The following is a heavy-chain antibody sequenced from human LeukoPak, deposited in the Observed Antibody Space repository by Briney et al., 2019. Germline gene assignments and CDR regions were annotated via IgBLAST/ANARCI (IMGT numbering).Heavy chain of an antibody. J-gene: IGHJ4*02. CDR1: GFTFSYAW. Sequence: GGSLRLSCAASGFTFSYAWMQWVRQAPGKGLEWVANIKQDGSEKYYVDSVKGRFTISRDNAKNSLYLQMNSLRAEDTAVYYCARRYFDYWGQGTLVTVSS. CDR2: IKQDGSEK. CDR3: ARRYFDY. V-gene: IGHV3-7*01.